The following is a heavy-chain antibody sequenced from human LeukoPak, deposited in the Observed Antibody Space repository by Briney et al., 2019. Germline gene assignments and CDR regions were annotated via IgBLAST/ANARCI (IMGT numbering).Heavy chain of an antibody. CDR3: ARGAAATTDFDY. CDR2: ISSSGSTI. D-gene: IGHD6-13*01. CDR1: GGSISSSSYY. J-gene: IGHJ4*02. V-gene: IGHV3-11*04. Sequence: LSLTCTVSGGSISSSSYYWGWIRQAPGKGLEWVSYISSSGSTIYYADSVKGRFTISRDNAKNSLYLQMNSLRAEDTAVYYCARGAAATTDFDYWGQGTLVTVSS.